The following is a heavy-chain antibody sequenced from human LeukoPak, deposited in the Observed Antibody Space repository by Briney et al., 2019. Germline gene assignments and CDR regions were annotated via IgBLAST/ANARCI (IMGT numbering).Heavy chain of an antibody. D-gene: IGHD3-3*01. CDR3: ARDRNTDFWSGYYTNYFDY. CDR1: GFTFSNFW. J-gene: IGHJ4*02. Sequence: GGSLRLSCAASGFTFSNFWMTWVRQAPGRGLEWVANIKQDGSDKYYVDSVKGRFTISRDNAKNSLYLQMNSLRAEDTAVYYCARDRNTDFWSGYYTNYFDYWGQGTLVTVSS. CDR2: IKQDGSDK. V-gene: IGHV3-7*01.